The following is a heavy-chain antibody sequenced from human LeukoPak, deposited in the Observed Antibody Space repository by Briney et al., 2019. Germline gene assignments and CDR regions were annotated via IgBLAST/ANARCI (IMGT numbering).Heavy chain of an antibody. CDR3: AREPHYDLLTGYALGYLDL. J-gene: IGHJ2*01. D-gene: IGHD3-9*01. CDR1: GYTFSNYY. CDR2: INPHTGDT. Sequence: ASVMVSCKASGYTFSNYYMQWVRQAPGQGLEWMGWINPHTGDTNYEQQFQGRVTMTRDTSISTAYMELSRLRSDDTAVYYCAREPHYDLLTGYALGYLDLWGRGTLLTVSS. V-gene: IGHV1-2*02.